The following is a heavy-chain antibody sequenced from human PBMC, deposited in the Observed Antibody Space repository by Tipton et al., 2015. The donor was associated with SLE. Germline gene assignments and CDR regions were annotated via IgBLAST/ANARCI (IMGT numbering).Heavy chain of an antibody. CDR2: VYYVGST. CDR1: GDSIGTYY. D-gene: IGHD3-22*01. V-gene: IGHV4-59*01. J-gene: IGHJ5*02. Sequence: TLSLTCTVSGDSIGTYYWNWIRQSPGKGLEWIGNVYYVGSTNYNPSLKGRVTISVATSKNQFSLKLSSVTAADTAVYYCARDSSGGYNWFDPWGQGTLVTVSS. CDR3: ARDSSGGYNWFDP.